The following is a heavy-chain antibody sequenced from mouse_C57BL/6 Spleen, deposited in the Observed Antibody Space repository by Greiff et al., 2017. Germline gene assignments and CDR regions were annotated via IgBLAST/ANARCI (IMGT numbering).Heavy chain of an antibody. CDR3: AYGYYGWFAY. D-gene: IGHD2-3*01. Sequence: EVKLVESGPELVKPGASVKISCKASGYSFTGYYMNWVKQSPEKSLEWIGEINPSTGGTTYNQKFKAKATLTVDKSSSTAYMQLKSLTSEDSAVYYCAYGYYGWFAYWGQGTLVTVSA. J-gene: IGHJ3*01. V-gene: IGHV1-42*01. CDR2: INPSTGGT. CDR1: GYSFTGYY.